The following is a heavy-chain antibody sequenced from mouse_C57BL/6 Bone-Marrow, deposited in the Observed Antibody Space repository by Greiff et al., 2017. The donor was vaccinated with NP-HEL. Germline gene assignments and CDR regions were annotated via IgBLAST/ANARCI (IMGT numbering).Heavy chain of an antibody. CDR1: DSEVFPIAY. Sequence: QVQLKESGSELRSPGSSVKLSCKDFDSEVFPIAYMSWVRQKPGHGFEWIGGILPSIGRTIYGEKFEDKATVDADTLSNTAYLELNSLTSEDSAIYYCARQLLYPYWYFDVWGTGTTVTVSS. D-gene: IGHD2-1*01. CDR2: ILPSIGRT. J-gene: IGHJ1*03. V-gene: IGHV15-2*01. CDR3: ARQLLYPYWYFDV.